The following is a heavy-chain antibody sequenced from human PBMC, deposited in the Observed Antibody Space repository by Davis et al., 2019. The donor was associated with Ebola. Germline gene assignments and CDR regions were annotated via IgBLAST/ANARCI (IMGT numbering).Heavy chain of an antibody. J-gene: IGHJ6*02. CDR1: GFTFSSYW. CDR3: ARGADVDTAMVGLYYYYNMDV. V-gene: IGHV3-7*03. Sequence: GESLKISCAASGFTFSSYWMSWVRQAPGKGLEWVANIKQDGSEKYYVDSVKGRFTISRDNAKNSLYLQMNSLRAEDTAVYYCARGADVDTAMVGLYYYYNMDVWGQGTTVTVSS. CDR2: IKQDGSEK. D-gene: IGHD5-18*01.